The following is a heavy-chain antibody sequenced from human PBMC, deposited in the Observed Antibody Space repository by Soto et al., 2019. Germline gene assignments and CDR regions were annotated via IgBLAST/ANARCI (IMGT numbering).Heavy chain of an antibody. CDR3: AREGYNEGNWFDP. CDR1: GGSISSGGYY. Sequence: KASETLSLTCTVSGGSISSGGYYWSWIRQHPGKGLEWIGYIYYSGSTYYNPSLKSRVTISVDTSKNQFSLKLSSVTAADTAVYYCAREGYNEGNWFDPWGQGTLVTVSS. CDR2: IYYSGST. V-gene: IGHV4-31*02. D-gene: IGHD5-12*01. J-gene: IGHJ5*02.